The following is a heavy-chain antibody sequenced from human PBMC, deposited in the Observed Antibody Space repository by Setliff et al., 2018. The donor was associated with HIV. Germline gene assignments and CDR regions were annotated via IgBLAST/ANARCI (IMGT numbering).Heavy chain of an antibody. CDR3: ARIAWKQGAVGSFCDY. CDR1: GGSISSYY. Sequence: SETLSLPCAVSGGSISSYYWSWIRQSPEKGLEWIGYIYHSGITSYNPSLKSRATMSMDMSKNLFSLNLSSVTAADSAVYYCARIAWKQGAVGSFCDYWGQGGLVTVSS. V-gene: IGHV4-59*01. J-gene: IGHJ4*02. D-gene: IGHD3-10*01. CDR2: IYHSGIT.